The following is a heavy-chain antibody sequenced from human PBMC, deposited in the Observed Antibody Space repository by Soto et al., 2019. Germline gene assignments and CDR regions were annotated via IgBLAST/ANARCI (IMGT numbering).Heavy chain of an antibody. CDR2: IIPIFGTA. CDR1: GGTFSSYA. V-gene: IGHV1-69*01. J-gene: IGHJ4*02. D-gene: IGHD1-7*01. CDR3: TRANFNSDFDY. Sequence: QVHLVQSGAEVKKPGSSVKVSCKASGGTFSSYAISWVRQAPGQGLEWMGGIIPIFGTANYAQKFQGRVTITADESTSTAYMELSSLISEDTAVYYCTRANFNSDFDYWGQGTLVTVSS.